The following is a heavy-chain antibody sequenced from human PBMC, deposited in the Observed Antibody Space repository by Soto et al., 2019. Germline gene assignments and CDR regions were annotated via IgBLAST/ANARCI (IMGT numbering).Heavy chain of an antibody. CDR2: IIPIFGTA. J-gene: IGHJ5*02. Sequence: SLTVSCKASGGTFSSYAISWVRQAPGQGLEWMGGIIPIFGTANYAQKFQGRVTITADKSTSTAYMELSSLRSEDTAVYYGARDWYSSSWYWWFDPWGQGTLVTVSS. CDR3: ARDWYSSSWYWWFDP. V-gene: IGHV1-69*06. D-gene: IGHD6-13*01. CDR1: GGTFSSYA.